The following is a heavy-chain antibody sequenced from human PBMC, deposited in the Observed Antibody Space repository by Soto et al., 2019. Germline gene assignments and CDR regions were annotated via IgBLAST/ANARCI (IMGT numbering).Heavy chain of an antibody. J-gene: IGHJ6*02. V-gene: IGHV3-53*01. CDR2: IYSGGST. CDR1: GFTVSSNY. CDR3: ARHAKIPAKYYYYYGMDV. Sequence: GGSLRLSCAASGFTVSSNYMSWVRQAPGKGLEWVSVIYSGGSTYYADSVKGRFTISRDNSKNTLYLQMNSLRAEDTAVYYCARHAKIPAKYYYYYGMDVWGQGTTVTVSS.